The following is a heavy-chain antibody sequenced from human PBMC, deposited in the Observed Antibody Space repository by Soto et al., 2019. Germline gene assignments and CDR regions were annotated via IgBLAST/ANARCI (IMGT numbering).Heavy chain of an antibody. V-gene: IGHV4-4*07. Sequence: QVQLQESGPGLVKPSETLSLTCTVSGVSITSYYWSWIRQPAAKGLEWIGRIYSSGSTNYNPSLKSRVTMSIDTSKNQFSLKLSSVTAADTAVYYCACLYNWNGWSDYWGQGTLVTVSS. CDR2: IYSSGST. D-gene: IGHD1-20*01. CDR1: GVSITSYY. J-gene: IGHJ4*02. CDR3: ACLYNWNGWSDY.